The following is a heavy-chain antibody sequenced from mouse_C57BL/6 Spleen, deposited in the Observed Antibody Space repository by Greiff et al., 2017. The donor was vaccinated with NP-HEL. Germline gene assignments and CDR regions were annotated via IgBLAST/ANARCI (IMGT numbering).Heavy chain of an antibody. CDR1: GFNIKNTY. CDR2: IDPANGNT. V-gene: IGHV14-3*01. D-gene: IGHD1-1*01. CDR3: ARRIITTLVARWYFEV. J-gene: IGHJ1*03. Sequence: VQLQQSVAELVRPGASVKLSCTASGFNIKNTYMHWVKQRPEQGLEWIGRIDPANGNTKYAPKFQGKATITADTSSNTAYLQLSSLTSEDTAMYYCARRIITTLVARWYFEVWGTGTPVTVSS.